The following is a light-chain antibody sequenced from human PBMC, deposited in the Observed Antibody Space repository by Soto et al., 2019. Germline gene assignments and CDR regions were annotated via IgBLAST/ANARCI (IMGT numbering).Light chain of an antibody. CDR1: QSIRSY. CDR3: QQSYGTPPT. Sequence: DIQMTQSPSSLSAFVGDRVAITCRASQSIRSYLNWYQQKPGQAPKLLIFAASSLLSGVPSRFSGSGSGTDFTLTISSLQPEDFATYYCQQSYGTPPTFGQGTKVEIK. J-gene: IGKJ1*01. CDR2: AAS. V-gene: IGKV1-39*01.